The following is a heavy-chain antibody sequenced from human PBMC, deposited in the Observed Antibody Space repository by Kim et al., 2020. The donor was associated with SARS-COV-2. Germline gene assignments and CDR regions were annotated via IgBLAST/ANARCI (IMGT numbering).Heavy chain of an antibody. CDR3: ARAYGSGSYSWFDP. J-gene: IGHJ5*02. V-gene: IGHV4-39*01. Sequence: TPSLKRRVTRSVDTSKTQFSLKLSSVPAADTAVYYCARAYGSGSYSWFDPWGQGTLVTGSS. D-gene: IGHD3-10*01.